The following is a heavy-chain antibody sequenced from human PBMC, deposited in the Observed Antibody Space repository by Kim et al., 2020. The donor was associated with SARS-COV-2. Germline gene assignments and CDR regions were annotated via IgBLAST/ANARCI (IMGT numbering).Heavy chain of an antibody. V-gene: IGHV3-11*05. CDR1: GFTFSNYY. D-gene: IGHD6-13*01. CDR3: ARVPSGCSRWYWFDP. Sequence: GGSLRLSCAASGFTFSNYYMSWIRQAPGKGLEWVSYISSSTGSTKYADSVKGRFTISRDNAKNSLYLQMNSLRAEDTAVYYCARVPSGCSRWYWFDPWGQGTLVTVS. CDR2: ISSSTGST. J-gene: IGHJ5*02.